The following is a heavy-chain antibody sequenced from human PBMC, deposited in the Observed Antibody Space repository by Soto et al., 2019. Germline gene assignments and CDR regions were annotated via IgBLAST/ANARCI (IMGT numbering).Heavy chain of an antibody. J-gene: IGHJ5*02. V-gene: IGHV4-4*07. D-gene: IGHD1-7*01. CDR1: GGSISSYY. CDR2: LNTYGNT. CDR3: GRESGETWDYEAS. Sequence: SETLSLTCTVSGGSISSYYWSWIRQPPGKGLEWIGRLNTYGNTHYNPSLKSRVTVSVDTSRNQFFLTLRSVTAADSAVYHCGRESGETWDYEASWGQGTPVT.